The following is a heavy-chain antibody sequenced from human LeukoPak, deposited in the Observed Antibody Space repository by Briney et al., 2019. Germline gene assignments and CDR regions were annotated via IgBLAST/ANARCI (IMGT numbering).Heavy chain of an antibody. CDR1: GGTFSSYA. Sequence: SVTVSCKASGGTFSSYAISWVRQAPAQGLEWMGGIIPIFGTANYAQKFQGRVTITTDESTSTAYMELGSLRSEDTAVYYCARVDYGGNEDYWGEGSLVTVSS. V-gene: IGHV1-69*05. CDR3: ARVDYGGNEDY. CDR2: IIPIFGTA. D-gene: IGHD4-23*01. J-gene: IGHJ4*02.